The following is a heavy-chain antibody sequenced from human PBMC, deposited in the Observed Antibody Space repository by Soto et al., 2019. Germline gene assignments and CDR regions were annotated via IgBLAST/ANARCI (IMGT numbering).Heavy chain of an antibody. V-gene: IGHV3-72*01. CDR3: ARVPPNTALDY. Sequence: EVQLVESGGGLVQPGGSLRLSCAASGFTFSDHYMDWVRQAPGKGLEWVGRTRNKANSYTTEYAASVKGRLTISRDDSKNSLYLQMNSLKTEDTAVYYCARVPPNTALDYWGQGTLVTVSS. D-gene: IGHD5-18*01. CDR2: TRNKANSYTT. J-gene: IGHJ4*02. CDR1: GFTFSDHY.